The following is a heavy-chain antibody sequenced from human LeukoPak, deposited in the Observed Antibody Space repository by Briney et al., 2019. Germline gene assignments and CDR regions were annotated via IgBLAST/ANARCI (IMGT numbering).Heavy chain of an antibody. Sequence: GGSLRLSCTTSGFTFGDYAMNWVRQAPGKGLEWVSYISSSGNTIYYADSVKGRFTISRDNAKNSLYLQMNSLRAEDTAVYYCARDHGSDWHYFDYWGQGTLVTVSS. D-gene: IGHD6-19*01. CDR1: GFTFGDYA. V-gene: IGHV3-48*03. CDR3: ARDHGSDWHYFDY. J-gene: IGHJ4*02. CDR2: ISSSGNTI.